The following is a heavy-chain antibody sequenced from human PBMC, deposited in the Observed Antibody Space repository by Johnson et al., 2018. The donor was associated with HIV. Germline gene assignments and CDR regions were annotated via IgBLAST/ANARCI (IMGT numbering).Heavy chain of an antibody. Sequence: QVQLVESGGGVVQPGRSLRLSCAASGFTFSSYAMHWVRQAPGKGLEWLAIISYDGGDTWYADSVKGQFTISRDNAKNSLYLQMNSLRAGDTAVYYCARGGARSSGYYSAFDIWGQGTMVTVSS. D-gene: IGHD3-22*01. CDR2: ISYDGGDT. V-gene: IGHV3-30*14. CDR1: GFTFSSYA. CDR3: ARGGARSSGYYSAFDI. J-gene: IGHJ3*02.